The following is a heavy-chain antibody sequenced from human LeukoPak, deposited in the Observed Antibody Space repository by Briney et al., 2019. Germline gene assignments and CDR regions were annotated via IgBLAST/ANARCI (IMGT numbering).Heavy chain of an antibody. CDR2: INHSGST. V-gene: IGHV4-34*01. D-gene: IGHD4-17*01. CDR3: ARGSTDYGDPNFDY. CDR1: GGSFSGYY. J-gene: IGHJ4*02. Sequence: SETLSLTCAVYGGSFSGYYWSWIRQPPGKGLEWIGEINHSGSTNYNPSLKSQVTISVDTSKNQFSLKLSSVTAADTAVYYCARGSTDYGDPNFDYWGQGTLVTVSS.